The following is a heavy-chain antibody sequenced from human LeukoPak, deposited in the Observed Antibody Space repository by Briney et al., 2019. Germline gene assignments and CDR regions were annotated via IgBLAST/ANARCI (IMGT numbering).Heavy chain of an antibody. Sequence: GGSLRLSCAASGFTFDDYGMSWVRQAPGKGLEWVSGITWNGGSTGYADSVKGRLTISRDNAKNSLYLQMNSLRAEDTAFYYCARDPGDILVAGAFDYWGQGTLVTVSS. CDR3: ARDPGDILVAGAFDY. CDR1: GFTFDDYG. V-gene: IGHV3-20*04. CDR2: ITWNGGST. J-gene: IGHJ4*02. D-gene: IGHD6-19*01.